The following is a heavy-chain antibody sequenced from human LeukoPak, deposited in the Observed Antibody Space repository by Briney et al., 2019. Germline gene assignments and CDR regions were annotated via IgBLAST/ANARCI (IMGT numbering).Heavy chain of an antibody. CDR1: GFTFRRDW. Sequence: PGGSLRLACAASGFTFRRDWMHWVRQAPGKGLEWVSGISGSGGYTYYADSVKGRFTISRDNSKDTLYLQMTSLRAEDTAVYYCAKDHGYSTATHFDCWGQGTLVTVSS. V-gene: IGHV3-23*01. D-gene: IGHD6-13*01. CDR3: AKDHGYSTATHFDC. J-gene: IGHJ4*02. CDR2: ISGSGGYT.